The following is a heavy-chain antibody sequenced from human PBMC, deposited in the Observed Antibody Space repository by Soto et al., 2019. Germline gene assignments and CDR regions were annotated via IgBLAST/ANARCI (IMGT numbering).Heavy chain of an antibody. D-gene: IGHD3-22*01. CDR2: IYYSGST. V-gene: IGHV4-30-4*01. J-gene: IGHJ4*02. CDR1: GGTISSGDYY. Sequence: TSETLSLTCTVSGGTISSGDYYWSWIRQPPGKGLEWIGYIYYSGSTYYNPSLKSRVTISVDTSKNQFSLKLSSVTAADTAVYYCASVYYYDSSGYYFDYWGQGTLVTVSS. CDR3: ASVYYYDSSGYYFDY.